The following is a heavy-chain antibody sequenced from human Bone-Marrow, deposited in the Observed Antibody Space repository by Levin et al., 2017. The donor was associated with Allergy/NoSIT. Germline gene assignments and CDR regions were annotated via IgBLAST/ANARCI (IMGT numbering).Heavy chain of an antibody. CDR1: GFTFSDYY. Sequence: GESLKISCKASGFTFSDYYIHWVRQAPGQGLEWMGWINPNSDFTNYAKRFQGRVTMTGDTSISTAYMELSSLRSDDTAVYYCARGAKDPITEDPYYFDSWGQGTVVSVSS. CDR2: INPNSDFT. J-gene: IGHJ4*02. CDR3: ARGAKDPITEDPYYFDS. D-gene: IGHD1-20*01. V-gene: IGHV1-2*02.